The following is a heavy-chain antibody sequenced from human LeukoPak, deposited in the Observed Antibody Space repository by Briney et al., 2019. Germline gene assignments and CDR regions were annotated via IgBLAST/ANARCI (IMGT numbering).Heavy chain of an antibody. Sequence: SETLSLTCTVSSGSINSYYWGWVRQPAGRGLEWIGRIYTTGKTDYNPSLKSRLTIRVGTYKRLFSLNLRSVTAAETAIYYCARHGYTASHYFLDFWSQGTLVTVSS. D-gene: IGHD3-16*01. CDR2: IYTTGKT. CDR3: ARHGYTASHYFLDF. J-gene: IGHJ4*02. V-gene: IGHV4-4*07. CDR1: SGSINSYY.